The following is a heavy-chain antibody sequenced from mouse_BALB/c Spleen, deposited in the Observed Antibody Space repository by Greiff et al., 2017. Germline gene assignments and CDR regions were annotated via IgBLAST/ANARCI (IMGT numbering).Heavy chain of an antibody. V-gene: IGHV1-5*01. Sequence: EVHLVESGTVLARPGASVKMSCKASGYSFTSYWMHWVKQRPGQGLEWIGAIYPGNSDTSYNQKFKGKAKLTAVTSASTAYMELSSLTNEDSAVYYCTRTYGYGGSAYWGQGTSVTVSS. D-gene: IGHD2-2*01. J-gene: IGHJ4*01. CDR2: IYPGNSDT. CDR3: TRTYGYGGSAY. CDR1: GYSFTSYW.